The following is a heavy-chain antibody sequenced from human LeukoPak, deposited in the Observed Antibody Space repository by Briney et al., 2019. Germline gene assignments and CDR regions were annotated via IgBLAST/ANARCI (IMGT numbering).Heavy chain of an antibody. J-gene: IGHJ4*02. CDR2: INPSGGST. CDR3: ARGGWELLHGPLNYFDY. CDR1: GYTITSYY. D-gene: IGHD1-26*01. Sequence: ASVKVSCKASGYTITSYYMHWVRQAPGQGLEWMGIINPSGGSTSYAQKFQGRVTMTRDTSTSTVYMELSSLRSEDTAVYYCARGGWELLHGPLNYFDYWGQGTLVTVSS. V-gene: IGHV1-46*03.